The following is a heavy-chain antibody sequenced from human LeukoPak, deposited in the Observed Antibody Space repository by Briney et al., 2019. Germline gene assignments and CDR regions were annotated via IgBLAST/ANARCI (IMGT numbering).Heavy chain of an antibody. Sequence: PSETLSLTCAVYGGSFSGYYWSWIRQPPGKGLEWIGEINHSGSTNYNPSLKSRVTISVDTSKNQFSLKLSSVTAADTAVYYCARVLTTTLSDCYGMDVWGQGTTVTVSS. CDR3: ARVLTTTLSDCYGMDV. V-gene: IGHV4-34*01. CDR1: GGSFSGYY. CDR2: INHSGST. D-gene: IGHD4-17*01. J-gene: IGHJ6*02.